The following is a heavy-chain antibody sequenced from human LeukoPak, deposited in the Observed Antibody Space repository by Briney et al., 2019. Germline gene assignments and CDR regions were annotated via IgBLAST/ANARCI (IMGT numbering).Heavy chain of an antibody. D-gene: IGHD3-10*01. J-gene: IGHJ4*02. CDR2: IYHSGST. CDR3: ARQVEGSGSYWLDY. Sequence: SQTLSLTCTVSGGSISSGGYSWSWIRQPPGKGLEWIGYIYHSGSTYYNPSLKSRVTISVDRSKNQFSLKLSSVTAADTAVYYCARQVEGSGSYWLDYWGQGTLVTVSS. V-gene: IGHV4-30-2*01. CDR1: GGSISSGGYS.